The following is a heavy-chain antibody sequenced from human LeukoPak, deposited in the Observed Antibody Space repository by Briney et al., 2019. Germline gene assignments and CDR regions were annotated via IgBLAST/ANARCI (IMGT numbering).Heavy chain of an antibody. J-gene: IGHJ3*02. V-gene: IGHV4-59*01. CDR1: GGSISSYY. D-gene: IGHD3-22*01. Sequence: PSETLSFTCTVSGGSISSYYWSWIRQPPGKGLEWIGYIYYSGSTNYNPSLKSRVTISVDTSKNQFSLKLSSVTAADTAVYYCARWDDSSVGAFDIWGQGTMVTVSS. CDR3: ARWDDSSVGAFDI. CDR2: IYYSGST.